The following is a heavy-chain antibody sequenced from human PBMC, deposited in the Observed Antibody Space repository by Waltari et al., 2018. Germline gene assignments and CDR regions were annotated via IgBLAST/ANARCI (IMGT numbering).Heavy chain of an antibody. CDR1: GYTLTELS. D-gene: IGHD3-22*01. Sequence: QVQLVQSGAEVKKPGASGKVSCKVSGYTLTELSMHWVRQAPGKGLEWMGGFDPEDGETIYAQKFQGRVTMTEDTSTDTAYMELSSLRSEDTAVYYCATVLNYYDSSGSRSGFDYWGQGTLVTVSS. CDR2: FDPEDGET. V-gene: IGHV1-24*01. J-gene: IGHJ4*02. CDR3: ATVLNYYDSSGSRSGFDY.